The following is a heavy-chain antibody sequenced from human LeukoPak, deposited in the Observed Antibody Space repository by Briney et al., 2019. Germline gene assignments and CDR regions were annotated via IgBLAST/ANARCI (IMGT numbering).Heavy chain of an antibody. D-gene: IGHD1-14*01. Sequence: GASVKVSCKASGYTFTGYYMHWVRQAPGQGLEWVGRINPNSGGTNYAQKFQGRVTMTRDTSISTAYMELSRLRSDDTAVYYCAVVDPTGKFDYWGQGTLVTVSS. J-gene: IGHJ4*02. CDR1: GYTFTGYY. V-gene: IGHV1-2*06. CDR2: INPNSGGT. CDR3: AVVDPTGKFDY.